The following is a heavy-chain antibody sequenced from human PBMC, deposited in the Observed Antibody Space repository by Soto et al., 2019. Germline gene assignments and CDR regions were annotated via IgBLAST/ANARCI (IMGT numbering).Heavy chain of an antibody. Sequence: GGSLRLSCASSAFPFPNAWMSWVRQAPGKGLEWVGRIKSKTDGGATDYAAPVKGRFTMSRDDSKNTLYLQMNSLKTEDTAVYYCTTATRLGNGSGSYYAYWGQGT. D-gene: IGHD3-10*01. CDR1: AFPFPNAW. CDR3: TTATRLGNGSGSYYAY. CDR2: IKSKTDGGAT. J-gene: IGHJ4*02. V-gene: IGHV3-15*01.